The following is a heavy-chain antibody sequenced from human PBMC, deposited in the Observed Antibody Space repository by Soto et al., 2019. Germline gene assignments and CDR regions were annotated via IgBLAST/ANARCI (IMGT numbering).Heavy chain of an antibody. J-gene: IGHJ4*02. CDR3: ARGGIAARQPFDY. Sequence: SETLSLTCTVSGGSISSYYWSWIRQPPGKGLEWIGYIYYSGSTNYNPSLKSRVTISVDTSKNQFSLKLGSVTAADTAVYYCARGGIAARQPFDYGGQGTLVTVSA. V-gene: IGHV4-59*01. CDR2: IYYSGST. D-gene: IGHD6-6*01. CDR1: GGSISSYY.